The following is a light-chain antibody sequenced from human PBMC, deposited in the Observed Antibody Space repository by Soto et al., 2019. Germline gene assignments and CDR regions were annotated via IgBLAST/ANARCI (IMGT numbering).Light chain of an antibody. CDR3: QQRSNWPLT. Sequence: EIVLTQSTATLSLSPGERATLSCRASQSVSRYLAWYQQKPGQAPRLLIYDASNRATGIPARFSGSGSGTDFTLTISSLEPEDFAVYYCQQRSNWPLTFGGGTKVEIK. J-gene: IGKJ4*01. CDR2: DAS. V-gene: IGKV3-11*01. CDR1: QSVSRY.